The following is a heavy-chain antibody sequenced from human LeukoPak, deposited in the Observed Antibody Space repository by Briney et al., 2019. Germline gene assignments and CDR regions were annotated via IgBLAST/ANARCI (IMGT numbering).Heavy chain of an antibody. CDR3: ARGRAKLDY. Sequence: SETLSLTCAVYGGSFSGYYWSWIRQPPGKGLEWIGEINHSGSANYNPSLKSRVTISVDTSKNQFSLKLSSVTAADTAVYYCARGRAKLDYWGQGTLVTVSS. V-gene: IGHV4-34*01. CDR1: GGSFSGYY. CDR2: INHSGSA. J-gene: IGHJ4*02.